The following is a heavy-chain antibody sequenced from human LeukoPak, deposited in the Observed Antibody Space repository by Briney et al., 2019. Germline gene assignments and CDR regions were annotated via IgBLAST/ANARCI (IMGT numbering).Heavy chain of an antibody. CDR2: VKSKTDGGTT. V-gene: IGHV3-15*01. CDR3: PTDGDGYNQY. CDR1: GSPLRNAW. Sequence: GGSLRLSCAASGSPLRNAWMSWVRQAPGKGLEWVGRVKSKTDGGTTDYAAPVKGRFTISRDDSKNTLYLQMNSLKTEDTAVYYCPTDGDGYNQYWGQGTLVTVSS. J-gene: IGHJ4*02. D-gene: IGHD5-24*01.